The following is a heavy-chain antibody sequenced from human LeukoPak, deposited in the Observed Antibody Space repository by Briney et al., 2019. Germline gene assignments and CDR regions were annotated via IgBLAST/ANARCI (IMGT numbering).Heavy chain of an antibody. CDR3: ARSDRGGTPYYYYGMDV. J-gene: IGHJ6*02. CDR2: INPSGGST. V-gene: IGHV1-46*01. D-gene: IGHD3-16*01. CDR1: GYTFTSYY. Sequence: GASVKVSCKASGYTFTSYYMHWVRQAPGQGLEWMGIINPSGGSTSYAQKFQGRVTMTRDTSTSTVYMELSSLRSEDTAVYYCARSDRGGTPYYYYGMDVWGQGTTVTVSS.